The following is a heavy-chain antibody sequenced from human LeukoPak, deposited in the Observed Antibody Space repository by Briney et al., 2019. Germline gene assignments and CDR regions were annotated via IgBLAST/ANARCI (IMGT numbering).Heavy chain of an antibody. CDR3: AKDVSGTYYAFDV. V-gene: IGHV4-59*02. D-gene: IGHD3-22*01. Sequence: PTETLSLTCGISGASVRSHFWSWICQTPGMGLEWIGYISNRGSTAYNPSLRSRVTISVDAPKNEVSLNVRSVSPADTAVYYCAKDVSGTYYAFDVWGQGRTV. J-gene: IGHJ3*01. CDR1: GASVRSHF. CDR2: ISNRGST.